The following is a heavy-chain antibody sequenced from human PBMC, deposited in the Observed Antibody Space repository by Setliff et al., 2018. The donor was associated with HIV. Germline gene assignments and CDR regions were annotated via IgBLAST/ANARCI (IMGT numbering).Heavy chain of an antibody. D-gene: IGHD5-12*01. CDR2: IVVGSGKT. Sequence: GASVKVSCKASGFTFSGSVVQWVRQARGQRLEWIGRIVVGSGKTDYEQKFQNRVTITRDMSTSTAYMELSSLRSEDTAVYYCAKSPGFTGYGGSGWGQGTLVTVSS. J-gene: IGHJ4*02. V-gene: IGHV1-58*01. CDR3: AKSPGFTGYGGSG. CDR1: GFTFSGSV.